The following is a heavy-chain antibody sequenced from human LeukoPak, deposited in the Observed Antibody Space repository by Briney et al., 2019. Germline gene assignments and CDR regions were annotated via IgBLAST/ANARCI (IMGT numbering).Heavy chain of an antibody. CDR2: IIPIFGTA. V-gene: IGHV1-69*05. Sequence: ASVKVSCKASGGTFSSYAISWVRQAPGQGLEWMGGIIPIFGTANYAQKFQGRVTITTDESTSTAYMELSSLRSEDTAVYYCARSGIVGATYAGGEIDYWGQGTLVTVSS. CDR1: GGTFSSYA. D-gene: IGHD1-26*01. CDR3: ARSGIVGATYAGGEIDY. J-gene: IGHJ4*02.